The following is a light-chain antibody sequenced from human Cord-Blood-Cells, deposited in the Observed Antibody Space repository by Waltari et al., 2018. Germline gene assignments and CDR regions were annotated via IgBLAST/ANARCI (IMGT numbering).Light chain of an antibody. CDR2: DVS. V-gene: IGLV2-14*01. J-gene: IGLJ1*01. CDR3: SSYTRSSTYV. Sequence: QSALTQPASVSGSPGQSITISCTGTSSDVGGYTYVSWYQQHPGKAPKLMIYDVSNRPSGVYNRFSGSKSGNTASLTISGLQAEDEADYYCSSYTRSSTYVFGTGTKVTVL. CDR1: SSDVGGYTY.